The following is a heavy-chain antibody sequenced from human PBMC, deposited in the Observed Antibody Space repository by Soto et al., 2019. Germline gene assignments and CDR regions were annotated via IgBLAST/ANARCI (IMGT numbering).Heavy chain of an antibody. Sequence: VQLVQSGAEVKKPGASVKVSCKASGYTFTGYGIGWVRQAPGQGLEWMGWISGYNANTNYPQKLQGRITMTTDTSTSTAYMELRSPRSDDTAVYYCARGGYYYDSSGYYSDYWGQGTLVTVSS. V-gene: IGHV1-18*01. J-gene: IGHJ4*02. CDR2: ISGYNANT. D-gene: IGHD3-22*01. CDR3: ARGGYYYDSSGYYSDY. CDR1: GYTFTGYG.